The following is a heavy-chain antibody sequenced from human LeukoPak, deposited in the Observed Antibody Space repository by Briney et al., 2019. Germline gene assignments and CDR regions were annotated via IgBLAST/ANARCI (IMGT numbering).Heavy chain of an antibody. CDR1: GYTFIGYY. Sequence: PWASVKVSCKASGYTFIGYYMHWVRQAPGQGLEWMGWINPNSGGTNYAQKFQGRVTMTRDTSISTAYMELSRLRSDDTAVYYCARVKMVRGVTFYFDYWGQGTLVTVSS. V-gene: IGHV1-2*02. J-gene: IGHJ4*02. D-gene: IGHD3-10*01. CDR3: ARVKMVRGVTFYFDY. CDR2: INPNSGGT.